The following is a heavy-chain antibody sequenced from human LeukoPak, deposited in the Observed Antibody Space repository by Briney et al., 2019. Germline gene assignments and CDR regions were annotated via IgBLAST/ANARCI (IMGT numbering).Heavy chain of an antibody. CDR1: GYTFTGHQ. CDR2: IYPDTGGT. V-gene: IGHV1-2*02. Sequence: ASVKVSCKASGYTFTGHQMHWVRQAPGQGLEWMEWIYPDTGGTNYAQRFQGRVTMTRDTSISTAYMDLSRLTSDDTAVHYCARVLEVTGAGYGLDVWGQGTTVTVSS. J-gene: IGHJ6*02. CDR3: ARVLEVTGAGYGLDV. D-gene: IGHD2-21*02.